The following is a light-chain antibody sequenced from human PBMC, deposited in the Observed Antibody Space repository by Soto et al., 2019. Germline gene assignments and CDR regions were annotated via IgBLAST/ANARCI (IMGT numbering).Light chain of an antibody. J-gene: IGLJ3*02. CDR3: TSYAGSNWV. Sequence: QSVLTQPPSASGSPGQSVTISCTGTSSDVGGYNYVSWYQHHPGKAPKLIIYEVGERPSGVPGRFSGSKSGNTASLTVSGLQAEDEADYYCTSYAGSNWVFGGGTKLTVL. CDR1: SSDVGGYNY. CDR2: EVG. V-gene: IGLV2-8*01.